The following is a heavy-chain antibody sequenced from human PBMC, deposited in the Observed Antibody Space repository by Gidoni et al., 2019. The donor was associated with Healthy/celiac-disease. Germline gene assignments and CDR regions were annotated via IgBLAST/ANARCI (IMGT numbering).Heavy chain of an antibody. CDR1: GGSFSGYY. J-gene: IGHJ4*02. CDR2: INHSGST. CDR3: ARNRRDGYNYGYYFDY. D-gene: IGHD5-12*01. V-gene: IGHV4-34*01. Sequence: QVQLQQWGAGLLKPSETLSLTCAVYGGSFSGYYWSWIRQPPGKGLEWIGEINHSGSTNYNPSLKSRVTISVDTSKNQFSLKLSSVTAADTAVYYCARNRRDGYNYGYYFDYWGQGTLVTVSS.